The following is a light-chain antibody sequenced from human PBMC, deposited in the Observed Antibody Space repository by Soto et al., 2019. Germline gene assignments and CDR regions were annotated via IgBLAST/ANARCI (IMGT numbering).Light chain of an antibody. V-gene: IGLV2-11*01. J-gene: IGLJ3*02. Sequence: QSALTQPRSLSGSPGQSVTISCTGTSSDVGGYNYVSWDQQHPGKSPKLLIYDVTKRPSGVPDHFSGSKSGNTASLTISGIQAEDEADYYCSSYAGAYTWVFGGGTTLTVL. CDR2: DVT. CDR1: SSDVGGYNY. CDR3: SSYAGAYTWV.